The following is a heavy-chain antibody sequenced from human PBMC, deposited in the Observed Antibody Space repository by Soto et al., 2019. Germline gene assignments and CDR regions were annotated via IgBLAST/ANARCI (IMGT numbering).Heavy chain of an antibody. CDR2: INPSGGST. CDR1: GYTFTSYY. CDR3: ARCLGWKLELLGHDAFDI. J-gene: IGHJ3*02. D-gene: IGHD1-7*01. Sequence: ASVKVSCKASGYTFTSYYMHLVRQAPGQGLEWMGIINPSGGSTSYAQKFQGRVTMTRDTSTSTVYMELSSLRSEDTAVYYCARCLGWKLELLGHDAFDIWGQGTMVTVSS. V-gene: IGHV1-46*01.